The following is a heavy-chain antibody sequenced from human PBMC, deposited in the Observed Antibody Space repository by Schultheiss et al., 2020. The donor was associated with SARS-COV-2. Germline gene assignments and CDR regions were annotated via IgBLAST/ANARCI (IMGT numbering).Heavy chain of an antibody. CDR2: ISSNGGST. V-gene: IGHV3-64*04. CDR3: ARAKSNYYDSSGYITLYDY. Sequence: GGSLRLSCSASGFTFSSYAMHWVRQAPGKGLEYVSAISSNGGSTYYADSVKGRFTISRDNAKNSLYLQMNSLRAEDTAVYYCARAKSNYYDSSGYITLYDYWGQGTLVTVSS. D-gene: IGHD3-22*01. J-gene: IGHJ4*02. CDR1: GFTFSSYA.